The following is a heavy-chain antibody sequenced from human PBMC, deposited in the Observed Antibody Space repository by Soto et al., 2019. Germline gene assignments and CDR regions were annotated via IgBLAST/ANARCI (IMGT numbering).Heavy chain of an antibody. CDR3: AREPFVGVGGSSSWYESEIMDV. J-gene: IGHJ6*02. D-gene: IGHD6-13*01. CDR1: GDSVSSNSAA. V-gene: IGHV6-1*01. CDR2: TYYRSKWYN. Sequence: PSPTLSLTCAISGDSVSSNSAAWNWIRQSPSRGLEWLGRTYYRSKWYNDYAVSVKSRITINPDTSKNQFSLQLNSVTPEDTAVYYCAREPFVGVGGSSSWYESEIMDVWGQGTTVTVSS.